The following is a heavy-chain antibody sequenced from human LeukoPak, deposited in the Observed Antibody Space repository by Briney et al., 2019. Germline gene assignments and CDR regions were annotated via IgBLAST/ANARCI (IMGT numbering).Heavy chain of an antibody. CDR2: MNPNSGNT. D-gene: IGHD1-1*01. Sequence: ASVKVSCKASGYTFTSYDINWVRQATGQGLEWMGWMNPNSGNTGYAQKFQGRVTMTRNTSIGTAYMELSSLRSEDTAVYYCARELRLRGYYYYGMDVWGQGTTVTVSS. V-gene: IGHV1-8*01. J-gene: IGHJ6*02. CDR1: GYTFTSYD. CDR3: ARELRLRGYYYYGMDV.